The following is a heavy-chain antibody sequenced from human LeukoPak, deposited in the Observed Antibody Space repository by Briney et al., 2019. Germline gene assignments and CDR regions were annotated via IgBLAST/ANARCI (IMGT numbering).Heavy chain of an antibody. CDR1: GYTFTSYG. CDR3: ARGFRSGWPRFDP. J-gene: IGHJ5*02. D-gene: IGHD6-19*01. V-gene: IGHV1-2*02. CDR2: INPNSGGT. Sequence: GASVKVSCKASGYTFTSYGISWVRQAPGQGLEWMGWINPNSGGTNYAQKFQGRVTMTRDTSISTAYMELSRLRSDDTAVYYCARGFRSGWPRFDPWGQGTLVTVSS.